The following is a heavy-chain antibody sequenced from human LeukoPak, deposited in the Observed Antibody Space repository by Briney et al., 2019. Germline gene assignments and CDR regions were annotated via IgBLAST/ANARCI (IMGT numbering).Heavy chain of an antibody. CDR3: ARGALAYGFWSGYYGTGSFDY. Sequence: SQTLSLTCTVSGGSISSGDYYWSWIRRPPGNGLVWSGYIYYSGGTYYNPSLRSGVTISVDSSKNQFSLQLSSLTAVDTAVYCCARGALAYGFWSGYYGTGSFDYWGQGTLVTVSS. D-gene: IGHD3-3*01. CDR2: IYYSGGT. V-gene: IGHV4-30-4*08. CDR1: GGSISSGDYY. J-gene: IGHJ4*02.